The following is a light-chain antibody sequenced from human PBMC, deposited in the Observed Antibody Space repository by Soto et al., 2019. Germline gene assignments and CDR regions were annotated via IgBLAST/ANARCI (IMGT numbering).Light chain of an antibody. J-gene: IGKJ2*01. Sequence: EIVMTQSPATLSLSPGERATLSCRASQSVSSSSITWYQQKPGQAPRLLIYGASTRVTGIPDRFSGSGSGTDLSLTISRLEPEDFAVYYCLQFDNSPLYTFGQGTKV. V-gene: IGKV3-20*01. CDR1: QSVSSSS. CDR3: LQFDNSPLYT. CDR2: GAS.